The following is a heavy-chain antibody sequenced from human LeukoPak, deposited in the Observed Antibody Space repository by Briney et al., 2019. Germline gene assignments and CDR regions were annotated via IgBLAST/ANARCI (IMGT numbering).Heavy chain of an antibody. J-gene: IGHJ4*02. V-gene: IGHV3-23*01. Sequence: GGSLRLSCVASGFNFGIYAMSWVRQAPGKGLEWVSGIRGSSDVTDYADFVKGRFTISRDNSKNTLSLQMNSLRAEDTAVYYCAKSTVGLRLFYFDYWGQGTLVTVSS. CDR2: IRGSSDVT. D-gene: IGHD4-17*01. CDR3: AKSTVGLRLFYFDY. CDR1: GFNFGIYA.